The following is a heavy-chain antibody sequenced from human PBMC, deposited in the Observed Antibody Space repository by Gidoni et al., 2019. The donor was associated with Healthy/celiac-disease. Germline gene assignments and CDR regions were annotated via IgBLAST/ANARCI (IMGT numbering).Heavy chain of an antibody. CDR1: GLTFSSYG. CDR3: ARDVTIVVVVAATYGMDV. J-gene: IGHJ6*02. CDR2: IWYDGRNK. V-gene: IGHV3-33*01. Sequence: QVQLVESGGGVVQPGRSLRLSCAASGLTFSSYGMHWVRQAPGKGLEWVAVIWYDGRNKYYADSVKGRFTISRDNSKNTLYLQMNSLRAEDTAVYYCARDVTIVVVVAATYGMDVWGQGTTVTVSS. D-gene: IGHD2-15*01.